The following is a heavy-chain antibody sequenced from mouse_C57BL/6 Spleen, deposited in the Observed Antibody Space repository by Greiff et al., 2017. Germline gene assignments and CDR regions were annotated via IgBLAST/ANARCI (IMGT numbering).Heavy chain of an antibody. CDR1: GYTFTSYG. CDR3: AREAITTVVAGYFDV. J-gene: IGHJ1*03. D-gene: IGHD1-1*01. Sequence: VQLQQPGAELVKPGASVKLSCKASGYTFTSYGISWVKQRTGQGLEWIGEIYPRSGNTYYNEKFKGKATLTADKSSITAYMELRSLTSDDSAVYFCAREAITTVVAGYFDVWGTGTTVTVSS. CDR2: IYPRSGNT. V-gene: IGHV1-81*01.